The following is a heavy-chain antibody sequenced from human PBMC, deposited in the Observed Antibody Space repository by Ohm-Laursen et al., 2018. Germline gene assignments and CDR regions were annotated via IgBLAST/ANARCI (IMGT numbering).Heavy chain of an antibody. V-gene: IGHV3-23*01. J-gene: IGHJ6*02. CDR1: GITFSNYA. Sequence: GSLRLSCTASGITFSNYAMSWVRQAPGKGLEWVSGISGSGGSTNYADSVKGRFTISRDNSKNTLYLQMNSLRAEDTAVYYCARDRRAQVYGMDVWGQGTTVTASS. CDR3: ARDRRAQVYGMDV. CDR2: ISGSGGST.